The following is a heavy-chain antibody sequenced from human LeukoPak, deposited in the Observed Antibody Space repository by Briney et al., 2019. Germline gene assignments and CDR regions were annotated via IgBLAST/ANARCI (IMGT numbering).Heavy chain of an antibody. CDR3: AKARPYDSSGYRSDS. CDR2: ISGSGGST. Sequence: GGSLRLSCAASGFTFSSYWMSWVRQAPGKGLEWVSAISGSGGSTYYADSVKGRFTISRDNSKNTLYLQMNSLRAEDTAVYYCAKARPYDSSGYRSDSWGQGTLVTVSS. D-gene: IGHD3-22*01. V-gene: IGHV3-23*01. J-gene: IGHJ4*02. CDR1: GFTFSSYW.